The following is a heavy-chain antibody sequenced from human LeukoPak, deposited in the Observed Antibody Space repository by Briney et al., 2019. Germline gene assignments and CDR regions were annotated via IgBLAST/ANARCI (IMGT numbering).Heavy chain of an antibody. V-gene: IGHV3-48*01. J-gene: IGHJ4*02. CDR2: ISSSSSTI. CDR1: RFTFSSYA. D-gene: IGHD4-11*01. CDR3: ARGTTVTLGYFDY. Sequence: QPGGSLRLSCAASRFTFSSYAMHWVRQAPGKGLEWVSYISSSSSTIYYADSVKGRFTISRDNAKNSLYLQMNSLRAEDTAVYYCARGTTVTLGYFDYWGQGTLVTVSS.